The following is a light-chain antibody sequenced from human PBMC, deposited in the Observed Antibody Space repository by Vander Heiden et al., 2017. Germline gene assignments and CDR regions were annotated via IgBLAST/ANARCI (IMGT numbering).Light chain of an antibody. V-gene: IGKV4-1*01. CDR3: QHDDSTPYT. J-gene: IGKJ2*01. CDR1: QSVLYSSNNKNY. Sequence: DIVMTQSPDSLAVSLGERATINCKSSQSVLYSSNNKNYLAWYQQKPGQPPKLLIYWASTRESGVPDRFSGSGSGTDFTLTISSLQAEDVAVYYCQHDDSTPYTFGQGTKLXIK. CDR2: WAS.